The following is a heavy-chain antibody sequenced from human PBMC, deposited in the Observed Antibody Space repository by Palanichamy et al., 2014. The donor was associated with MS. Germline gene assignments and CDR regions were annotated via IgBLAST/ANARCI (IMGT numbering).Heavy chain of an antibody. CDR3: ARDYYGSGSYFDY. CDR1: GFTFSSYG. D-gene: IGHD3-10*01. V-gene: IGHV3-33*01. J-gene: IGHJ4*02. CDR2: IWYDGSNK. Sequence: QVQLVESGGGVVQPGRSLRLSCAASGFTFSSYGMHWVRQAPGKGLEWVAVIWYDGSNKYYADSVKGRFTISRDNSKNTLYLQMNSLRAEDTGVYYCARDYYGSGSYFDYWGQGTLVTVSS.